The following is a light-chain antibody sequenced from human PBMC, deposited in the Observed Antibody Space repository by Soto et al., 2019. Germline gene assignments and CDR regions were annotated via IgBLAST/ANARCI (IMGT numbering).Light chain of an antibody. V-gene: IGLV2-14*01. CDR2: EVS. Sequence: QSALTQPASVSGSPGQSITISCTGTSSDVGGYNYVSWYQQHPGKAPKLMIYEVSNRPSGVSNRFSGSKSGNTASLTISGLQVDDEADYYCTSYTRSSTLVVCGGGTKLPAL. CDR3: TSYTRSSTLVV. CDR1: SSDVGGYNY. J-gene: IGLJ2*01.